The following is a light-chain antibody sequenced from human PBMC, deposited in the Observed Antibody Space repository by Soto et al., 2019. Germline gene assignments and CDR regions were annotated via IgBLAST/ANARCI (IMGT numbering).Light chain of an antibody. J-gene: IGLJ1*01. CDR3: DSYTSGRSYV. CDR2: DVS. V-gene: IGLV2-14*01. CDR1: SSDVGGYNY. Sequence: QSVLTQPASVSGSPGQSITISCTGTSSDVGGYNYVSWYQQHPGKAPKLMIYDVSYRPSGVSDRFSGSKSGNTASLTISGLQSGDEADYYCDSYTSGRSYVFGTGTKVTVL.